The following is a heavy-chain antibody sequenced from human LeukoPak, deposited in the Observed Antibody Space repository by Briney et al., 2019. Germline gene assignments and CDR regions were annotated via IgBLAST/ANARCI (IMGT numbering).Heavy chain of an antibody. J-gene: IGHJ4*02. CDR2: INPNSGET. D-gene: IGHD1-14*01. Sequence: ASVKVSCKASGYTFTNYDINWVRQATGQEPEWMGYINPNSGETGYSQKFQGRVTITRDTSISTAYMELRSLRPEDTAVYYCAKHDRTTFDYWGQGTLVTVSS. V-gene: IGHV1-8*03. CDR1: GYTFTNYD. CDR3: AKHDRTTFDY.